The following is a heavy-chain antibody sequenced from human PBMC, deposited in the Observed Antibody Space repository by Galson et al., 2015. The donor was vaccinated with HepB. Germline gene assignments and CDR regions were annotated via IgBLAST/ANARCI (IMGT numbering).Heavy chain of an antibody. CDR2: INHSGST. J-gene: IGHJ2*01. D-gene: IGHD2-21*01. V-gene: IGHV4-34*01. CDR3: ARVRYSGPTGYFDL. CDR1: GGSFSGYY. Sequence: ETLSLTCAVYGGSFSGYYWSWIRQPPGKGLEWIGEINHSGSTNYNPSLKSRVTISVDTSKNQFSLKLSSVTAADTAVYYCARVRYSGPTGYFDLWGRGTLVTVSS.